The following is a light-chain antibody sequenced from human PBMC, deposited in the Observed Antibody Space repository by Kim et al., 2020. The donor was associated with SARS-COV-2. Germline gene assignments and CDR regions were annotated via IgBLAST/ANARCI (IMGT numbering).Light chain of an antibody. CDR2: AAS. CDR3: QKYNSAPFT. V-gene: IGKV1-27*01. J-gene: IGKJ3*01. Sequence: ASLGDTVTIPCRASQRISTYLAFYQQKPGKVPKLLLYAASPLQSGVPSLFSGSGSGTDFTLTISSLQPEDVATYYCQKYNSAPFTFGPGTKVDIK. CDR1: QRISTY.